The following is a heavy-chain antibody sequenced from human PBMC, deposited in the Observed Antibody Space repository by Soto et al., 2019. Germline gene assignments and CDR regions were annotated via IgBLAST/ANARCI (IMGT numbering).Heavy chain of an antibody. CDR1: GFTFNTFE. J-gene: IGHJ5*01. D-gene: IGHD3-16*01. CDR3: VKGGWLDF. Sequence: GGSLRLSCAASGFTFNTFEMSWVRQAPGRGLEWVSFISDDGSRAYYADAVKGRFTISRDNSKYTLYLQMNSLTVEDTAVYACVKGGWLDFWGQGTLVTVLL. V-gene: IGHV3-23*01. CDR2: ISDDGSRA.